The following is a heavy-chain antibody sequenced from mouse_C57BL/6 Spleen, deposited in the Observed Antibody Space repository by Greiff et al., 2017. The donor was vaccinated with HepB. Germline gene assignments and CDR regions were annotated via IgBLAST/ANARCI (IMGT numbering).Heavy chain of an antibody. D-gene: IGHD2-5*01. CDR2: ISNGGGST. CDR3: ARPAYYSNYEGFAY. Sequence: DVKLVESGGGLVQPGGSLKLSCAASGFTFSDYYMYWVRQTPEKRLEWVAYISNGGGSTYYPDTVKGRFTISRDNAKNTLYLQMSRLKSEDTAMYYCARPAYYSNYEGFAYWGQGTLVTVSA. V-gene: IGHV5-12*01. J-gene: IGHJ3*01. CDR1: GFTFSDYY.